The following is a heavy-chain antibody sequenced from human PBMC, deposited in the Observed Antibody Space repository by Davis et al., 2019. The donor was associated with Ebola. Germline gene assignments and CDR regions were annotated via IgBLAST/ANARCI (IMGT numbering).Heavy chain of an antibody. V-gene: IGHV3-23*01. D-gene: IGHD3-16*02. J-gene: IGHJ6*03. CDR3: AKGGFYLYMDV. Sequence: GESLKISCAASGFIVSSNYMSWVRQAPGKGLEWVSSICGSFGCTFYADSVKGRFTISRDNSMNTVYVQMYSLRADDTAVYYCAKGGFYLYMDVWGKGTTVTVSS. CDR2: ICGSFGCT. CDR1: GFIVSSNY.